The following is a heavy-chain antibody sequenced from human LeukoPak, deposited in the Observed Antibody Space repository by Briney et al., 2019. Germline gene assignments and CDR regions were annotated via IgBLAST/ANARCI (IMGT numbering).Heavy chain of an antibody. J-gene: IGHJ3*02. CDR2: IYYSGST. D-gene: IGHD2-15*01. CDR3: ASGRGSAFDI. Sequence: LRLSCAASGFTFSGSWMSWVRQHPGKGLEWIGYIYYSGSTYYNPSLKSRVTISVDTSKNQFSLKLSSVTAADTAVYYCASGRGSAFDIWGQGTMVTVSS. CDR1: GFTFSGSW. V-gene: IGHV4-31*02.